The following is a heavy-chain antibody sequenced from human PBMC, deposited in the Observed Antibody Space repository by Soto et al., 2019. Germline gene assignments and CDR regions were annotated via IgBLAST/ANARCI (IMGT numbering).Heavy chain of an antibody. J-gene: IGHJ3*01. D-gene: IGHD4-17*01. Sequence: QVQLQESGPGLVKPSETLSLTCTVSGGSISSYSWSWIRQPPGKGLEWIGYIYYLGSTNYNPSLKSRVPISADTSKNHFSLKLSSVSAADTAVYCWARQYGDYVRGAFAFWGQGTMVTVSS. CDR1: GGSISSYS. V-gene: IGHV4-59*01. CDR3: ARQYGDYVRGAFAF. CDR2: IYYLGST.